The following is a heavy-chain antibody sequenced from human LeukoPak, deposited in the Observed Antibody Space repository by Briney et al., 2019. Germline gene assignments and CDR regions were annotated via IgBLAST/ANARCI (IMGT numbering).Heavy chain of an antibody. V-gene: IGHV3-13*01. D-gene: IGHD6-13*01. CDR3: ARGAIAAAGTFYYYGMDV. CDR2: IGTAGDT. CDR1: GFTFSSYD. J-gene: IGHJ6*02. Sequence: GGSLRLSCAASGFTFSSYDMHWVRQATGKGLEWVSAIGTAGDTYYPSSVKGRFTISRENAKNSLYLQMNSLRAEDTAVYYCARGAIAAAGTFYYYGMDVWGQGTTVTVSS.